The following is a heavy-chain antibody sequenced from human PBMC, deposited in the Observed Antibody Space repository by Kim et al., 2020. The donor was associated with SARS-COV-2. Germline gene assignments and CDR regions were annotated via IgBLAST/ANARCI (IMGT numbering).Heavy chain of an antibody. Sequence: ASVKVSCKTSGYTFSSYDINWVRQATGQGLEWMGWMNPNSGNTGYAQKFQGRVTMTRNTSISTAYMELSGLRSEDTAMYFCVRVKYSRFRYYCALDVWG. CDR2: MNPNSGNT. CDR1: GYTFSSYD. J-gene: IGHJ3*01. CDR3: VRVKYSRFRYYCALDV. V-gene: IGHV1-8*01. D-gene: IGHD6-6*01.